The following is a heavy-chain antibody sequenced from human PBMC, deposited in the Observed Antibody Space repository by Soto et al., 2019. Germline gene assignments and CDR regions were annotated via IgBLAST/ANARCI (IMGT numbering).Heavy chain of an antibody. D-gene: IGHD3-10*01. V-gene: IGHV1-69*02. CDR2: IIPILGIA. CDR1: GGTFSSYT. J-gene: IGHJ4*02. CDR3: ARGVGPRWFGELLHSDY. Sequence: QVQLVQSGAEVKKPGSSVKVSCKASGGTFSSYTISWVRQAPGQGLEWMGRIIPILGIANYEQKFQGRVTITADKSTSTAYMDLSSLRSEDTAVYYCARGVGPRWFGELLHSDYWGQGTLVTVSS.